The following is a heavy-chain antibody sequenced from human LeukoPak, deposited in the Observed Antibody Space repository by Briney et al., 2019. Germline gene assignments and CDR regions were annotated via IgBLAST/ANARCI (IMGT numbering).Heavy chain of an antibody. CDR2: FDPEEGET. Sequence: ASVKVSCKVSGYTLTDLSMHWVRQAPGKGLEWMGGFDPEEGETIYAQKLEGRVTMTEVTSADTAYMELSSLRSEDTAVYYCATDGGYSSGWEWENYWGQGTLVTVSS. J-gene: IGHJ4*02. V-gene: IGHV1-24*01. D-gene: IGHD6-19*01. CDR3: ATDGGYSSGWEWENY. CDR1: GYTLTDLS.